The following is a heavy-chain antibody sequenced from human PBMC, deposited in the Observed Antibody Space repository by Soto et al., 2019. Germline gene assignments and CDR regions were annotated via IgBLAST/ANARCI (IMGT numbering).Heavy chain of an antibody. D-gene: IGHD2-15*01. CDR3: ARDNVVVSPNRYYHYGMDV. J-gene: IGHJ6*02. V-gene: IGHV4-34*01. CDR1: GGSFSGYY. Sequence: PSETLSLTCAVYGGSFSGYYWTWIRQPPGKGLEWIGEINHSGSTTYNPSLKSRLTISVDTSKNQFSLNLSSVTAADTAVYYCARDNVVVSPNRYYHYGMDVWGQGTTVTVSS. CDR2: INHSGST.